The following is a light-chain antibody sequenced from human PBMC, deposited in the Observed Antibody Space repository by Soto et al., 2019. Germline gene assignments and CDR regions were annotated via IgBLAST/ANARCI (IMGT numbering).Light chain of an antibody. Sequence: EIMMTQSPATLSVSPGERVTLSCRPSQTIHSHLAWYQQRPGQAPRPLIYAASTRATGIPARFSGNGFGTEFTLTISSLQSEDFAVYYCQQYSDWPLTFGGGTKVEIK. J-gene: IGKJ4*01. CDR1: QTIHSH. V-gene: IGKV3D-15*01. CDR2: AAS. CDR3: QQYSDWPLT.